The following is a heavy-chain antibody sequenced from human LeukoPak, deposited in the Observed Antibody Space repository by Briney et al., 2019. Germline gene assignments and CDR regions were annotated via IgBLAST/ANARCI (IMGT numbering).Heavy chain of an antibody. D-gene: IGHD5-24*01. CDR2: IYHSGST. CDR1: GYSISSGYY. V-gene: IGHV4-38-2*02. CDR3: ARVTQSDGAFDI. Sequence: SETLSLTCTVSGYSISSGYYWGWIRQPPGKGLEGIGSIYHSGSTYYNPSLKSRVTISVDTSKNQFSLKLSSVTAADTAVYYCARVTQSDGAFDIWGQGTMVTVSS. J-gene: IGHJ3*02.